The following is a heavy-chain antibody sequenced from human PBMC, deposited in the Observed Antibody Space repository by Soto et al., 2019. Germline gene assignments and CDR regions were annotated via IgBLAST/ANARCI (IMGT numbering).Heavy chain of an antibody. Sequence: EVQLVESGGGLIQPGGSLRLSCAASGFTFSTYSMNWVRQAPGKGLEWVSHISSGSSTIYYADSVKGRFTISRDNAKNALYLQMNNLRDEDTAVDYCARGISWSDYGGQGTLVTVSS. CDR1: GFTFSTYS. V-gene: IGHV3-48*02. J-gene: IGHJ4*02. CDR3: ARGISWSDY. D-gene: IGHD3-16*01. CDR2: ISSGSSTI.